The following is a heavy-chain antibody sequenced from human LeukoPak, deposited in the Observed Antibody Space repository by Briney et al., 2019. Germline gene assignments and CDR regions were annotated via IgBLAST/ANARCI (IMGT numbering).Heavy chain of an antibody. CDR1: GFTFSDYY. Sequence: SGGSLRLSCAASGFTFSDYYMSWIRQAPGKGLEWVSYISSSGSTTYYADSVKGRFTISRDNSKNTLYLQMNSLRAEDTAVYYCAKRIQSAMATGYWGQGTLVTVSS. CDR2: ISSSGSTT. CDR3: AKRIQSAMATGY. V-gene: IGHV3-11*01. J-gene: IGHJ4*02. D-gene: IGHD5-18*01.